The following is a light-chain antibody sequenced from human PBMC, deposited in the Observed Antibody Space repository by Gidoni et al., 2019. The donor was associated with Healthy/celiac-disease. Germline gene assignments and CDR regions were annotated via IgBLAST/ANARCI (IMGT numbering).Light chain of an antibody. CDR3: QQYNNWPPAIT. CDR2: GAS. J-gene: IGKJ5*01. V-gene: IGKV3-15*01. CDR1: QSVSSN. Sequence: EIVMTKSPATLSVSPGDRATLSCRASQSVSSNLAWYQQKPGQAPRLLSYGASTRATGIPARFSGSGSGTEFTLTISSLQSEDFAVYYCQQYNNWPPAITFGQGTRLEIK.